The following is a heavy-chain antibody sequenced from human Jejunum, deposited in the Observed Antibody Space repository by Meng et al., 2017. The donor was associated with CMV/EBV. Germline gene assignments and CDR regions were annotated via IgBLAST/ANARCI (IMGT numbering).Heavy chain of an antibody. Sequence: TNRLDWWSWRRQPQGNGLEWGGDVAYTASSNYNPSLKSRLSIFLDSSKNQFSLQLWSLTAADTAVYFCARGRSTRTTSYEGAFGYWGQGILVTVSS. CDR2: VAYTASS. CDR1: TNRLDW. V-gene: IGHV4-4*01. J-gene: IGHJ4*02. CDR3: ARGRSTRTTSYEGAFGY. D-gene: IGHD1-26*01.